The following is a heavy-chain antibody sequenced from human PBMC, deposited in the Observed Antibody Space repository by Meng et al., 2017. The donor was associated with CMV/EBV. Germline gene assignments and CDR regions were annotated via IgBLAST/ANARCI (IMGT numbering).Heavy chain of an antibody. J-gene: IGHJ6*02. CDR2: IYPGDSDT. CDR3: ARLANTSLLMDV. V-gene: IGHV5-51*01. D-gene: IGHD2-2*01. Sequence: KVSCKGSGYSFTSYWIGWVRQMPGKGLEWMGIIYPGDSDTRYSPSFQGQVTISADKSITTAYLQLSSLKASDTAMYYCARLANTSLLMDVWGQGTTVTVSS. CDR1: GYSFTSYW.